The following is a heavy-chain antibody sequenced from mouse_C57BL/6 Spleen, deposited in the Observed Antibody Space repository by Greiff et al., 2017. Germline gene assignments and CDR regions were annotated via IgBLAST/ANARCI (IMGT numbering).Heavy chain of an antibody. CDR2: INPYNGDT. J-gene: IGHJ1*03. Sequence: VQLKESGPELVKPGDSVKISCKASGYSFTGYFMNWVMQSHGKSLEWIGRINPYNGDTFYNQKFKGKATLTVDKSSSTAHMELRSLTSEDSAVYYCARRGDYGSSYGYFDVWGTGTTVTVSS. V-gene: IGHV1-20*01. D-gene: IGHD1-1*01. CDR1: GYSFTGYF. CDR3: ARRGDYGSSYGYFDV.